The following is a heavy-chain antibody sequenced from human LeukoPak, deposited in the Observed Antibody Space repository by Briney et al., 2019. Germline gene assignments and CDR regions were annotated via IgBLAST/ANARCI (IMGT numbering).Heavy chain of an antibody. CDR3: ARGHMVRYFDY. CDR1: GGSFSGYY. J-gene: IGHJ4*02. Sequence: SETLSLSCAVYGGSFSGYYWSWIRQPPGKGLEWIGYIYYSGSTNYNPSLKSRVTISVDTSKNQFSLKLSSVTAADTAVYYCARGHMVRYFDYWGQGTLVTVSS. D-gene: IGHD3-10*01. V-gene: IGHV4-59*01. CDR2: IYYSGST.